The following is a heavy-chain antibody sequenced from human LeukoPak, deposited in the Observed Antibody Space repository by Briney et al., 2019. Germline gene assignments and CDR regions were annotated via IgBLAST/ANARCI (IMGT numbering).Heavy chain of an antibody. CDR1: GGSISSSSYY. D-gene: IGHD5-12*01. CDR2: IYYSGST. CDR3: TRGNQRGYSGYGDAFDI. Sequence: SETLSLTCTVSGGSISSSSYYWGWIRQPPGKGLEWIGSIYYSGSTYYNPSLKSRVTISVDTSKNQFSLKLSSVTAADTAVYYCTRGNQRGYSGYGDAFDIWGQGTMVTVSS. V-gene: IGHV4-39*07. J-gene: IGHJ3*02.